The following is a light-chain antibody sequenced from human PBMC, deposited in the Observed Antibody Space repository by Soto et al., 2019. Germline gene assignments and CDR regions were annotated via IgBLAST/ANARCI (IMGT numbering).Light chain of an antibody. CDR2: AAS. J-gene: IGKJ5*01. Sequence: IQLTQSPSSLSASVGDTVTITCRASQGIRSYLAWYQQKPGKAPSLLIYAASTLHSGVPSRFSGSGSGTDFTLTINNLQPEDIATYYCQQLHDHPITFGQGTRLE. V-gene: IGKV1-9*01. CDR1: QGIRSY. CDR3: QQLHDHPIT.